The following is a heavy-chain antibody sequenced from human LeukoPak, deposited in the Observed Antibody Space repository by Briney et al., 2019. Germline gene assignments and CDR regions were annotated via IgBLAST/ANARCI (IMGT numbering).Heavy chain of an antibody. CDR2: INWNGRVT. D-gene: IGHD6-6*01. CDR1: GLTFDNYG. Sequence: PGGSLRLSCAASGLTFDNYGMSWVRQAPGKGLEGVSGINWNGRVTIYADSVKGRFNISRDNDKKSLYLQMNSLRAEDTALYYCARSGDSSAFDSWGQGTLVTVSS. J-gene: IGHJ4*02. CDR3: ARSGDSSAFDS. V-gene: IGHV3-20*04.